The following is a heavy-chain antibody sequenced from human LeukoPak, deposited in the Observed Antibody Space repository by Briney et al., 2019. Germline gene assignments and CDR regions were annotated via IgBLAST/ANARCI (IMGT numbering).Heavy chain of an antibody. D-gene: IGHD3-22*01. V-gene: IGHV4-39*07. Sequence: SETLSLTCTVSGGSISSSSYYWGWIRQPPGKGLEWIGSIYYSGSTYYNPSLKSRVTISVDTSKNQFSLKLSSVTAADTAVYYCARPGTYYYDSSGYYHFDYWGQGTLVTVSS. J-gene: IGHJ4*02. CDR2: IYYSGST. CDR3: ARPGTYYYDSSGYYHFDY. CDR1: GGSISSSSYY.